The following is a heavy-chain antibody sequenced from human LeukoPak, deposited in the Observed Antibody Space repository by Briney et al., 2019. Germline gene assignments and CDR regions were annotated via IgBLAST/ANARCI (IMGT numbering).Heavy chain of an antibody. CDR2: MNPNSGNT. D-gene: IGHD5-24*01. V-gene: IGHV1-8*01. Sequence: ASVKVSCKASGYTFTSYDINWVRQATGQGLEWMGWMNPNSGNTGYAQKFQGRVTITRNTSISTAYMELSSLRSEDTAVYYCARGSQRWLQFFDYWGQETLVTVSS. CDR3: ARGSQRWLQFFDY. J-gene: IGHJ4*02. CDR1: GYTFTSYD.